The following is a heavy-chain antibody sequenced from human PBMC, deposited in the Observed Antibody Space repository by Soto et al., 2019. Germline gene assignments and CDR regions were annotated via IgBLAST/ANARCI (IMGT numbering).Heavy chain of an antibody. J-gene: IGHJ3*02. CDR2: MNPNSGNT. D-gene: IGHD6-13*01. CDR1: GDTFTSYD. Sequence: VSVKVSCKASGDTFTSYDINWVRQATGQGLEWMGWMNPNSGNTGYAQKFQGRVTMTRNTSISTAYMELSSLRSEDTAVYYCARTGYSRIGWAFDIWGQGTMVTVSS. V-gene: IGHV1-8*01. CDR3: ARTGYSRIGWAFDI.